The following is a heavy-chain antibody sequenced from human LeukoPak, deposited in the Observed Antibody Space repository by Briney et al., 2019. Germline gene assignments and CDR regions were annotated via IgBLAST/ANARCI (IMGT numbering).Heavy chain of an antibody. Sequence: SETLSLTCTVSGGSISSSSYYWGWIRQPPGKGLEWIGSIYYSGSTYYNPSLKSRVTISVDTSKNQFSLKLSSVTAADTAVYYCARHRGYCSSTSCYPHYYYYYYMDVWGKGTTVTVSS. J-gene: IGHJ6*03. CDR3: ARHRGYCSSTSCYPHYYYYYYMDV. CDR1: GGSISSSSYY. V-gene: IGHV4-39*01. CDR2: IYYSGST. D-gene: IGHD2-2*01.